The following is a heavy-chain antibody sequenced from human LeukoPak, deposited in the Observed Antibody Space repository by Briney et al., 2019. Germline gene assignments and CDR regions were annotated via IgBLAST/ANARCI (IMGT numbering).Heavy chain of an antibody. CDR3: ASLASTGYCMLDY. D-gene: IGHD3-9*01. CDR1: GYTFTDDY. J-gene: IGHJ4*02. V-gene: IGHV1-2*02. CDR2: INPNSGGT. Sequence: ASVKVSCKASGYTFTDDYIHWVRQAPGQGLEWMGWINPNSGGTNYAQKFQGRVTMTGDTSISTAYMELSRLRSDDTAVYYCASLASTGYCMLDYWGQGTLVTVSS.